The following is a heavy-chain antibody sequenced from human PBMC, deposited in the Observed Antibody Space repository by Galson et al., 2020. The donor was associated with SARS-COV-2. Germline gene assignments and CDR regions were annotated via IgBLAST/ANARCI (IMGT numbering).Heavy chain of an antibody. CDR1: GGSISSYY. V-gene: IGHV4-59*01. CDR3: ARAAQTYYDFWSGYYNAPHVDY. CDR2: IYYSGST. Sequence: SETLSLTCTVSGGSISSYYWSWIRQPPGKGLEWIGYIYYSGSTNYNPSLKSRVTISVDTSKNQFSLKLSSVTAADTAVYYCARAAQTYYDFWSGYYNAPHVDYWGQGTLVTVSS. D-gene: IGHD3-3*01. J-gene: IGHJ4*02.